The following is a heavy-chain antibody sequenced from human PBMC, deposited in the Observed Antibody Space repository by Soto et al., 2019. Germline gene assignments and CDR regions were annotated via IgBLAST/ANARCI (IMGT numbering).Heavy chain of an antibody. V-gene: IGHV3-23*01. CDR2: ISGNGAST. CDR3: ARGGASSSWYPYYFDY. D-gene: IGHD6-13*01. J-gene: IGHJ4*02. Sequence: GGSLRLSCEGSGFTFSSYAVSWVRQAPGRGLEWVSGISGNGASTYYADSVKGRFTLSRDNSKNTLYLEVNSLRAEDTAVYYCARGGASSSWYPYYFDYWGQGTLVTVSS. CDR1: GFTFSSYA.